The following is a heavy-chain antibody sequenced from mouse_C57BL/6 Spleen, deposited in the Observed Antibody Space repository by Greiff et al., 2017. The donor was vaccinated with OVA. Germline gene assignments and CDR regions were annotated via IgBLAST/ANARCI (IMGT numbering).Heavy chain of an antibody. J-gene: IGHJ4*01. CDR3: ARFGYDGRATYSYDMDD. Sequence: VQLQQSGAELVRPGASVTLSCTASGYTFTDYEMHWVKQTPVHGLEWIGAIAPETGGPAYTQKFKGKATLTADTSSSTAYMKLRSLTSEDSADYYCARFGYDGRATYSYDMDDWGKGTSVTVSS. CDR1: GYTFTDYE. V-gene: IGHV1-15*01. D-gene: IGHD2-2*01. CDR2: IAPETGGP.